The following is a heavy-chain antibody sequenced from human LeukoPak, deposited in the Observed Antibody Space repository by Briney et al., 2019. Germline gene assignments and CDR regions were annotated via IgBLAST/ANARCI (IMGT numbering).Heavy chain of an antibody. D-gene: IGHD5-12*01. V-gene: IGHV1-69*04. CDR2: IIPIFGIA. CDR1: GGTFSSYA. J-gene: IGHJ4*02. CDR3: ARDSSTLAHFDY. Sequence: ASVKVSCKASGGTFSSYAISWVRQAPGQGLEWMGRIIPIFGIANYAQKFQGRVTITADKSTSTAYMELSSLRSEDTAVYYCARDSSTLAHFDYWGQGTLVTVSS.